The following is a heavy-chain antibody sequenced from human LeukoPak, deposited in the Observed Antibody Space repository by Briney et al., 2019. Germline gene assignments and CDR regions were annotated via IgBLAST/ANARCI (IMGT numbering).Heavy chain of an antibody. J-gene: IGHJ4*02. D-gene: IGHD3-9*01. CDR2: INPNSGGT. CDR3: ARVGEYFDWYSLDY. Sequence: AASVKVSCKASGYTFTGYYMHWVRQAPGQGLEWMGWINPNSGGTNYAQKFQGRVTMTRDTSISTAYMELSRLRSDDTAVYYCARVGEYFDWYSLDYWGQGTLVTVSS. CDR1: GYTFTGYY. V-gene: IGHV1-2*02.